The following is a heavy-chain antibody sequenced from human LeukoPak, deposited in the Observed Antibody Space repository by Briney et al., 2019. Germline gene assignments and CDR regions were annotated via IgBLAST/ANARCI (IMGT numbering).Heavy chain of an antibody. Sequence: PSETLSLTCAVYRESFSGYYWSGIRQPPGKGLEWIGEINHRGSTNYNPSLKSRVTISVDTSKKQFSLKLSYVIAEDTAVYYCARGMPPDYDSLDYWGQGTLVTVSS. CDR3: ARGMPPDYDSLDY. J-gene: IGHJ4*02. CDR2: INHRGST. D-gene: IGHD5-12*01. CDR1: RESFSGYY. V-gene: IGHV4-34*01.